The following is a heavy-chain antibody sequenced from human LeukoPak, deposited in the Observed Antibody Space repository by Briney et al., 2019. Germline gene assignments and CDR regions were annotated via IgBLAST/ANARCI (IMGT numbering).Heavy chain of an antibody. J-gene: IGHJ3*02. CDR3: AKGVLRITMVRGVIFDAFDI. D-gene: IGHD3-10*01. CDR1: GFTFSGYG. V-gene: IGHV3-33*06. Sequence: PGRSLRLSCAASGFTFSGYGMHWVRQAPGKGLEWVAVIWFDGSNEYYANSVKGRFTISRDNSKNTLYLQMNSLRAEDTAVYYCAKGVLRITMVRGVIFDAFDIWGQGTMVTVSS. CDR2: IWFDGSNE.